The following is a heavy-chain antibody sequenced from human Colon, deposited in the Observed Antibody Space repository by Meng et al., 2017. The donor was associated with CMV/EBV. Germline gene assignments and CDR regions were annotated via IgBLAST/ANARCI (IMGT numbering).Heavy chain of an antibody. Sequence: AVYGGSFSGYYWSWIRQPPGRGLEWIGEIHHSGSTNYIPSLKSRVTISLDTSMNQFSLRLSSVTAADTALYYCASGRGDYSPPIFEYWGQGALVTVSS. CDR1: GGSFSGYY. CDR2: IHHSGST. J-gene: IGHJ4*02. V-gene: IGHV4-34*01. CDR3: ASGRGDYSPPIFEY. D-gene: IGHD4-11*01.